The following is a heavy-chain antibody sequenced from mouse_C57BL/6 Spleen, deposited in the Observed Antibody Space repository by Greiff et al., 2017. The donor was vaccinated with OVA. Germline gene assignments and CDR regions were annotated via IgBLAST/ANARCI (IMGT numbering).Heavy chain of an antibody. V-gene: IGHV3-6*01. J-gene: IGHJ2*01. Sequence: VQLKESGPGLVKPSQSLSLTCSVTGYSITSGYYWNWIRQFPGNKLEWMGYISYDGSNNYNPSLKNRISITRDTSKNQFFLKLNSVTTEDTATYYCARANWDLYFDYWGQGTTLTVSS. CDR1: GYSITSGYY. D-gene: IGHD4-1*01. CDR2: ISYDGSN. CDR3: ARANWDLYFDY.